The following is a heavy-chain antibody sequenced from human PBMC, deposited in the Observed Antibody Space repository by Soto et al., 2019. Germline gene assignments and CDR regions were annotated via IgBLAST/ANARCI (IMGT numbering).Heavy chain of an antibody. J-gene: IGHJ6*02. CDR1: GGSISSGDYN. CDR3: ARDVIRATTLRNAMDV. V-gene: IGHV4-30-4*01. Sequence: QVQLQESGPGLVKPSQTLSLTCTVSGGSISSGDYNWNWIRQPPGKGLECIGYIYYSGNTYYNPSLKNRVTISVDTSKNQFSLKLSSVTAADTAVYYCARDVIRATTLRNAMDVWGQGTTVTVSS. D-gene: IGHD2-21*01. CDR2: IYYSGNT.